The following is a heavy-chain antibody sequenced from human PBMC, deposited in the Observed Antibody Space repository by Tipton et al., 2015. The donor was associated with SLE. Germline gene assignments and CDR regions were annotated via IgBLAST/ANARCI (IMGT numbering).Heavy chain of an antibody. CDR2: IYYRGST. Sequence: TLSLTCTVSGGSISSSSYYWGWIRQPPGKGLEWIGSIYYRGSTYYNPSLNSRVTMSVDTSKNRFSLKLSSVTAADTAVYYCARVTRGGWFDPWGQGTLVTVSS. D-gene: IGHD3-16*01. V-gene: IGHV4-39*07. J-gene: IGHJ5*02. CDR1: GGSISSSSYY. CDR3: ARVTRGGWFDP.